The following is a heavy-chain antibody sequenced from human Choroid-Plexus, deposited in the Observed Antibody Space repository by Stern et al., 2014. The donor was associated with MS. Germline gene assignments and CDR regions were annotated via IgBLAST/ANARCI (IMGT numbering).Heavy chain of an antibody. CDR2: IYPGDSDT. D-gene: IGHD6-19*01. CDR1: GYRFSSYW. J-gene: IGHJ3*02. Sequence: QLVQSGAEVKKPGESLKISCKGSGYRFSSYWIGWVRQMPGKGLEWMGIIYPGDSDTRYSPSFQGQVTISADKSISTAYLQWSSLKASDTAMCYCARRGIAVGDAFDIWGQGTMVTVSS. CDR3: ARRGIAVGDAFDI. V-gene: IGHV5-51*03.